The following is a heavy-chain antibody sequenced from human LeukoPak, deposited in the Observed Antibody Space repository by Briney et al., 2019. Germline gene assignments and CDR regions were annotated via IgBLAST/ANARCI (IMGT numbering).Heavy chain of an antibody. V-gene: IGHV1-2*02. D-gene: IGHD5-18*01. CDR1: GYTFTGYY. CDR3: AGEGYSRSWFDP. J-gene: IGHJ5*02. Sequence: ASVKVSCKASGYTFTGYYMHWVRQAPGQGLEWMGWINPNSGGTNYAQKFQGRVTMTRDTSISTAYMELSRLRSDGTAVYYCAGEGYSRSWFDPWGQGTLVTVSS. CDR2: INPNSGGT.